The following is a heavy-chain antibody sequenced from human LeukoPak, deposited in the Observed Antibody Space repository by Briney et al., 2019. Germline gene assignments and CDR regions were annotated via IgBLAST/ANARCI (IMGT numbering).Heavy chain of an antibody. J-gene: IGHJ4*02. V-gene: IGHV3-30*02. D-gene: IGHD6-13*01. CDR3: AKAAVYSNRWTPFDD. CDR1: GFTFSSYG. Sequence: PGGSLRLSCAASGFTFSSYGMHWVRQAPGKGLEWVALMAGDGINIYYADSVKGRFTISRDDSKSTLYLQMNSLRPEDTAVYYCAKAAVYSNRWTPFDDWGQGTLVTVSS. CDR2: MAGDGINI.